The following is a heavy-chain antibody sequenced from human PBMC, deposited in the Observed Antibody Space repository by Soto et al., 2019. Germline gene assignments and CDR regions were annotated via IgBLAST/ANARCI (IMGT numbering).Heavy chain of an antibody. CDR2: INSDGTTI. D-gene: IGHD6-19*01. V-gene: IGHV3-74*01. Sequence: EVQLVESGGGLVQPGGSLRLSCAASGFTFSNYWVHWVRQAPGKGLMWVSRINSDGTTINYADSVEGRFTISRDNAKNTLFLQMNSLRVEDTAVYYCARAGWYRFDYWGKGTLVTVSS. CDR3: ARAGWYRFDY. CDR1: GFTFSNYW. J-gene: IGHJ4*02.